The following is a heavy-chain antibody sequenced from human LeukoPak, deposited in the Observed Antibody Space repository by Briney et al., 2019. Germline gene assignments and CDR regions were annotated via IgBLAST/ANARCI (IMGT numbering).Heavy chain of an antibody. D-gene: IGHD1-26*01. V-gene: IGHV4-39*07. CDR2: IYYSGST. Sequence: PSETLSLTCTVSGGSISSSSYYWGWIRQPPGKGLEWIGSIYYSGSTYYNPSLKSRVTISVDTSKNQFSLKLSSVTAADTAVYYCARDYRGVGATRQFDYWGQGTLVTVSS. CDR1: GGSISSSSYY. J-gene: IGHJ4*02. CDR3: ARDYRGVGATRQFDY.